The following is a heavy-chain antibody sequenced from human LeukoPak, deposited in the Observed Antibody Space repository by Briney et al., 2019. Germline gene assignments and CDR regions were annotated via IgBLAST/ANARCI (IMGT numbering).Heavy chain of an antibody. CDR2: IYYSGST. CDR1: GGSISSYY. Sequence: PETLSLTCTVSGGSISSYYWSWIRQPPGKGLEWIGYIYYSGSTNYNPSLKSRVTISVDTSKNQFSLKLSSVTAADTAVYYCARASYIESLDYWGQGTLVTVSS. V-gene: IGHV4-59*01. D-gene: IGHD3-10*01. CDR3: ARASYIESLDY. J-gene: IGHJ4*02.